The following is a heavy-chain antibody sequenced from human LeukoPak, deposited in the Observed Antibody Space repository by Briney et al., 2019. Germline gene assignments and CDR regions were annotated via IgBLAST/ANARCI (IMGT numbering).Heavy chain of an antibody. CDR2: IYYSGST. V-gene: IGHV4-39*01. Sequence: SETLSLTCTVSGGSISNYYWGWIRQPPGKGLEWIGSIYYSGSTYYNPSLKSRVTISVDTSKNQFPLKLSSVTAADTAVYYCARRLSGPLDYWGQGTLVTVSS. D-gene: IGHD3-16*01. J-gene: IGHJ4*02. CDR3: ARRLSGPLDY. CDR1: GGSISNYY.